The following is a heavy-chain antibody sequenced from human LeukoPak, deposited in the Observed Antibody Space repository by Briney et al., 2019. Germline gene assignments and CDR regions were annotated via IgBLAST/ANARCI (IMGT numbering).Heavy chain of an antibody. D-gene: IGHD3-10*01. J-gene: IGHJ4*02. V-gene: IGHV3-21*01. CDR3: ARGHFGATGDY. CDR2: ISSSSSYI. Sequence: GGSLRLSCAASGFTFSSYSMNWVRQAPGKGLEWVSSISSSSSYIYYADSVEGRFTISRDNAKNSLYLQMNSLRAEDTAVYYCARGHFGATGDYWGQGTLVTVSS. CDR1: GFTFSSYS.